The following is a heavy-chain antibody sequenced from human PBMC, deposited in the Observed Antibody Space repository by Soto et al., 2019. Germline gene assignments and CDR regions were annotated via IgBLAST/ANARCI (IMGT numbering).Heavy chain of an antibody. D-gene: IGHD1-7*01. CDR3: ASQKRGSALGRTSH. Sequence: KPSETLSLTCTVSGGSISSSSYYWGWIRQPPGKGLEWIGSIYYSGSTYYNPSLKSRVTISVDTSKNQFSLKLSSVTAADTAVYYCASQKRGSALGRTSHWGQGALVTVSS. CDR2: IYYSGST. CDR1: GGSISSSSYY. V-gene: IGHV4-39*01. J-gene: IGHJ4*02.